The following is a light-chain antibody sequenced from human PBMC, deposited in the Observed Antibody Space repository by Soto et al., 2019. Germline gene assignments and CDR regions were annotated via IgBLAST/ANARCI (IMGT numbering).Light chain of an antibody. CDR3: QQYNNWPPYT. CDR1: QSVNSN. J-gene: IGKJ2*01. Sequence: EIVMTXXPATLSVSPGERGTLSCRASQSVNSNLAWYQQKPGQAPRLLIYGASTRATGIPARFSGSGSGTEFTLTISSLQSEDFAGYYCQQYNNWPPYTFGQGTKLEVK. CDR2: GAS. V-gene: IGKV3-15*01.